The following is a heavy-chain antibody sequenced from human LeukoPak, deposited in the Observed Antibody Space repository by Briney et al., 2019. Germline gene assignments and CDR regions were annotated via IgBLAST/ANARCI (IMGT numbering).Heavy chain of an antibody. CDR2: IRYDGSNK. J-gene: IGHJ5*02. CDR1: GFTFSSYG. CDR3: VRIPNSAGFPNWFDP. V-gene: IGHV3-30*02. Sequence: GGSLRLSCAASGFTFSSYGMHWVRQAPGKGLEWVAFIRYDGSNKYYADSVKGRFTISRDNSKNTLYLQMNSLRAEDTAVYYCVRIPNSAGFPNWFDPWGQGTLVTVSS. D-gene: IGHD6-19*01.